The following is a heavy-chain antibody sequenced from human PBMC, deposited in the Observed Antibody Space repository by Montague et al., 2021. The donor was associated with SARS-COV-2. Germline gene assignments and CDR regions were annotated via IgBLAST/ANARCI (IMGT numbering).Heavy chain of an antibody. V-gene: IGHV4-39*07. D-gene: IGHD2-15*01. CDR2: FYYTGGT. CDR1: GGSVSRISSH. Sequence: SETLSLTCIVSGGSVSRISSHWGWIRQPPGKGLECIGSFYYTGGTLYNPSLKSRLAISVDTSNNQFSLRLSSVTAADTAVYYCARLPATLLWFVWPQSRFTLTLTTATAAFTSMYNSARPPAPPLYYCGSQQPFDRCGLDFWGRGTLVTVSS. J-gene: IGHJ2*01. CDR3: ARLPATLLWFVWPQSRFTLTLTTATAAFTSMYNSARPPAPPLYYCGSQQPFDRCGLDF.